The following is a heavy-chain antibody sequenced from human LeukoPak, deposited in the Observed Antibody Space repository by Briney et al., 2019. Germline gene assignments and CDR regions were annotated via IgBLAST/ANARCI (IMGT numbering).Heavy chain of an antibody. J-gene: IGHJ3*02. CDR2: IYYSGST. Sequence: PSETLSLTCTVSGGSISSGGYYWSWIRQHPGKGLEWIGYIYYSGSTYYNPSLKSRVTISVDTSKNPFSLKLSSVTAADTAVYYCARVLTGYYDAFDIWGQGTMVTVSS. V-gene: IGHV4-31*03. CDR3: ARVLTGYYDAFDI. D-gene: IGHD3-9*01. CDR1: GGSISSGGYY.